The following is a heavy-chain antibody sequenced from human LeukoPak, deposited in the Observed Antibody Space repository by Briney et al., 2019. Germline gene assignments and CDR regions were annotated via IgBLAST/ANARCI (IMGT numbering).Heavy chain of an antibody. D-gene: IGHD2-15*01. CDR3: AREGYCSGGSCYHYYYGMDV. V-gene: IGHV3-11*01. Sequence: GGSLRLSCAASGFTFSDYYMSWIRQAPGKGLEWVSYISSSGSTIYYADSVKGRFTISRDNAKNSLYLQMNSLRAEDTAVYYCAREGYCSGGSCYHYYYGMDVWGKGTTVTVSS. J-gene: IGHJ6*04. CDR1: GFTFSDYY. CDR2: ISSSGSTI.